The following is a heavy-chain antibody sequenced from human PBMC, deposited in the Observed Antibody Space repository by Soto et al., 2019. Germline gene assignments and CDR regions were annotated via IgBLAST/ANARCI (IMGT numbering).Heavy chain of an antibody. Sequence: NPSETLSLTCAVSGGSISSSNWWSWVRQPPGKGLEWIGEIYHSGSANYNPSLKSRVTISVDKSKNQFSLRLSSVTAADTAVYYCARLYCSGGSCYSGYYYGMDVWGQGTTVTVSS. D-gene: IGHD2-15*01. J-gene: IGHJ6*02. CDR3: ARLYCSGGSCYSGYYYGMDV. V-gene: IGHV4-4*02. CDR2: IYHSGSA. CDR1: GGSISSSNW.